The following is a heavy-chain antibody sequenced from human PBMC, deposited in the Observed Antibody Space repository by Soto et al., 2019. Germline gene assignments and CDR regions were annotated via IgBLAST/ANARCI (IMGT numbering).Heavy chain of an antibody. CDR3: ARGPSGNLKYFQH. CDR1: GGSFSGYY. Sequence: QVQLQQWGAGLLKPSETLSLTCAVYGGSFSGYYWSGIRQPPGKGLEWIGEINHSGSTNYNPSLKSRVTISVDPSKNQFSLKLSSVTAADTAVYYCARGPSGNLKYFQHWGQGTLVTVSS. CDR2: INHSGST. D-gene: IGHD3-10*01. V-gene: IGHV4-34*01. J-gene: IGHJ1*01.